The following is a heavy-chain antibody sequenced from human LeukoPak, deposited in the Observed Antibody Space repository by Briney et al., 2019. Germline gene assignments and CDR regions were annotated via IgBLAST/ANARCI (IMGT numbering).Heavy chain of an antibody. J-gene: IGHJ4*02. CDR3: ARVRSILRFLEWLFYYFDY. D-gene: IGHD3-3*01. Sequence: GGSLRLSCAACGFTFSSYDMHWVRQATGKDLEWVSAIGTGGDTYYPGSVKGQFTISRENAKNYLYLQMNSLRAGDTAVYYCARVRSILRFLEWLFYYFDYWGQGTLVTVSS. V-gene: IGHV3-13*03. CDR2: IGTGGDT. CDR1: GFTFSSYD.